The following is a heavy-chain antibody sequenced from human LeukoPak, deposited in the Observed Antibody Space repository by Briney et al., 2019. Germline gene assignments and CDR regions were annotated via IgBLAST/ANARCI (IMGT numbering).Heavy chain of an antibody. J-gene: IGHJ6*02. Sequence: SETLSLTCTVSGGSISSYYWSWIRQPPGKGLEWIGYIYYSGSTNYNPSLKSRVTITVDTSKNQFSLKLSSVTAADTAVYYCARDSIAVAGPYGMDVWGQGTTVTVSS. V-gene: IGHV4-59*12. CDR2: IYYSGST. D-gene: IGHD6-19*01. CDR1: GGSISSYY. CDR3: ARDSIAVAGPYGMDV.